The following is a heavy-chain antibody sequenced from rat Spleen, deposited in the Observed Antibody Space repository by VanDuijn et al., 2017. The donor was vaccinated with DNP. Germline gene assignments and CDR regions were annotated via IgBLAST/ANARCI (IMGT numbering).Heavy chain of an antibody. CDR1: GFIFSDYA. CDR2: ISTGGGST. CDR3: ASLWTLTY. V-gene: IGHV5S13*01. D-gene: IGHD1-3*01. J-gene: IGHJ3*01. Sequence: EVQLVESGGGLVQPGRSLKLSCAASGFIFSDYAMAWVRQAPKKGLEWVASISTGGGSTYYRDSAKGRFTISRDNAKNTLYLQMDSLRSEDTATYYCASLWTLTYWGQGTLVTVSS.